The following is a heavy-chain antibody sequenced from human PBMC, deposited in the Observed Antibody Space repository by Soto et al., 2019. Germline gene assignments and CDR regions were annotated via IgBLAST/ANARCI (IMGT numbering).Heavy chain of an antibody. CDR2: ISWNSANI. D-gene: IGHD3-22*01. V-gene: IGHV3-9*01. J-gene: IGHJ4*02. CDR1: GFSLDDYA. CDR3: ARGGTFAYDTSGYSVY. Sequence: GGSLRLSCAASGFSLDDYAMHWVRQVPGKGLEWVSGISWNSANIGYADSVKGRFTISRDNAKNFLYLQMKRLRSDDTAVYYCARGGTFAYDTSGYSVYWGQGTLVTVSS.